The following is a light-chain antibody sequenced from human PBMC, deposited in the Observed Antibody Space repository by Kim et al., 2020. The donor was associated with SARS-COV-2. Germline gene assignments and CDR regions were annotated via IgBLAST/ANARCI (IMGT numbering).Light chain of an antibody. J-gene: IGKJ1*01. CDR3: QQYGGSPWT. V-gene: IGKV3-20*01. Sequence: APGETATLSCRASQIISSSYLAWYQQKPGQAPRLLIYGASTRATGIPDRFSGSGSGTDFTLTISRLEPEDFAVYSCQQYGGSPWTFGQGTKVDIK. CDR2: GAS. CDR1: QIISSSY.